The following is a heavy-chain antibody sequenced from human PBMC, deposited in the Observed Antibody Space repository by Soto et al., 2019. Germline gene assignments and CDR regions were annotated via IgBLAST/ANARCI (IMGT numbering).Heavy chain of an antibody. Sequence: EVQLLESGGGLVQPGGSLRLSCAASGFTFSTYAMSWVRQAPGKGLEWVSVFCGSGGSTYYADSVKGRFTISSDKSKNTMYLQMISMSVEDTAVYYCEKVRGRSAWTFDYWGQGTLVSVSS. CDR2: FCGSGGST. J-gene: IGHJ4*02. CDR3: EKVRGRSAWTFDY. D-gene: IGHD3-16*01. CDR1: GFTFSTYA. V-gene: IGHV3-23*01.